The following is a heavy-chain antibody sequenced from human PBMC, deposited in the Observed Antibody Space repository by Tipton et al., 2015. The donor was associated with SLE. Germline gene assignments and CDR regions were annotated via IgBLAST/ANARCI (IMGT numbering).Heavy chain of an antibody. CDR3: ARDSTRWSF. CDR2: VSTSGIT. Sequence: TLSLTCTVSDASISGHYWSWFRQPAEKGLEWIGRVSTSGITNYNPSLKGRVTMSIDTSKNQFSLDLSSVTGADTAVYYCARDSTRWSFWGQGTLVTVAS. V-gene: IGHV4-4*07. J-gene: IGHJ4*02. D-gene: IGHD2/OR15-2a*01. CDR1: DASISGHY.